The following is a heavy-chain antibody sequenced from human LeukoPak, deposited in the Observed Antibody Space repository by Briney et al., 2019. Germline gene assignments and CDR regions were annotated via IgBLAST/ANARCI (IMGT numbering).Heavy chain of an antibody. V-gene: IGHV3-7*01. CDR2: VKLDGSEK. CDR1: GFTFSSYW. J-gene: IGHJ4*02. CDR3: ARDLVVATFDY. D-gene: IGHD5-12*01. Sequence: GGSLRLSCAASGFTFSSYWMSRVRQAPGKGLEWVANVKLDGSEKSYVDSVKGRFTISRDNAKNSLYLQMNSLRAEDTAVYYCARDLVVATFDYWGQGTLVTVPS.